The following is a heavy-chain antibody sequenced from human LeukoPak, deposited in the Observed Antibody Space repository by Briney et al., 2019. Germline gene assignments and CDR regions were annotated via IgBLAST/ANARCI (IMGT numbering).Heavy chain of an antibody. CDR3: TRAAYDSNAFDI. V-gene: IGHV3-30*04. Sequence: GGSLRLSCAASGFTFSSYAIHWVRQAPGKGLDWVAVISFDGGNQYYADSVKGRFTMSRDNSKNTLYLQMNSLRAEDMALYYCTRAAYDSNAFDIWGQGTMVTVSA. CDR1: GFTFSSYA. CDR2: ISFDGGNQ. J-gene: IGHJ3*02. D-gene: IGHD5-12*01.